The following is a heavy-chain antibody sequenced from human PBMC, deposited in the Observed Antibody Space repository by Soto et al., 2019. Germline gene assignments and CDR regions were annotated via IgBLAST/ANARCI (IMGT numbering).Heavy chain of an antibody. CDR2: IKSKTDGGTT. CDR3: TTQLWFGELLYGY. J-gene: IGHJ4*02. D-gene: IGHD3-10*01. Sequence: EVQLVESGGGLVKPGGSLRLSCAASGFTFSNAWMNWVRQAPGKGLEWVGRIKSKTDGGTTDYAAPVKGRFTISRDDSKNTLYLQMNSLKTEDTAMYYCTTQLWFGELLYGYWGQGTLVTVSS. CDR1: GFTFSNAW. V-gene: IGHV3-15*07.